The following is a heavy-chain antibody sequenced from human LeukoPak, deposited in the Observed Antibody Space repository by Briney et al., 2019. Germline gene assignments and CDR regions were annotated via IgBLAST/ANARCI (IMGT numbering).Heavy chain of an antibody. D-gene: IGHD4-17*01. CDR3: AKYYGDYAYYYYMDV. CDR1: GFTFSSYA. V-gene: IGHV3-23*01. CDR2: ISGSGGST. J-gene: IGHJ6*03. Sequence: GGSLRLSCAVSGFTFSSYAMSWVRQAPGKGMKWVSAISGSGGSTYYADSVKGRFTISRDNSKNTLYLQMNSLRAEDTAVYYCAKYYGDYAYYYYMDVWGKGTTVTVSS.